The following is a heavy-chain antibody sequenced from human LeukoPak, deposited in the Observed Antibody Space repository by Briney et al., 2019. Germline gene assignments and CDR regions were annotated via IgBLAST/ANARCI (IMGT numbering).Heavy chain of an antibody. D-gene: IGHD5-12*01. V-gene: IGHV3-30*02. CDR3: AREDSQVATINYYYMDV. CDR2: IHHDGSNK. CDR1: GFTFSSYG. J-gene: IGHJ6*03. Sequence: GGSLRLSCAASGFTFSSYGMHWVRQAPGKGLDWVAFIHHDGSNKYYADSVRGRFTISRDNAKNSLYLQMNSLRAEDTAVYYCAREDSQVATINYYYMDVWGKGTTVTISS.